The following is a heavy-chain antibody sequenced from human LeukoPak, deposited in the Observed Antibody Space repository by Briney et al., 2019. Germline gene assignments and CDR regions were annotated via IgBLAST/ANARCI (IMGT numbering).Heavy chain of an antibody. Sequence: GGSLRLSCAASGFTLSNAYTSWVRQAPGKGLEWVSAISGSGGSTYYADSVKGRFTISRDNSKNTLYLQMNSLRAEDTAVYYCAKGRGIVGALNWFDPWGQGTLVTVSS. D-gene: IGHD1-26*01. V-gene: IGHV3-23*01. CDR2: ISGSGGST. J-gene: IGHJ5*02. CDR1: GFTLSNAY. CDR3: AKGRGIVGALNWFDP.